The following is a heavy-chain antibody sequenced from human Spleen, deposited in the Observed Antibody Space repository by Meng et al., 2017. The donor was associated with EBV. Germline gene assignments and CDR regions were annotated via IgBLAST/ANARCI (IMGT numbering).Heavy chain of an antibody. J-gene: IGHJ4*02. Sequence: QVQLQESGPGLGKPSQTLSLTCAVSGDSINSGGYYWSWIRQPPGKGLEWIGYIYYSGTTYYNPSLKRRVTISVDTSKNQFSLKLSSVTAADTAVYYCAKFALYGYYYFEYWGQGTLVTVPS. CDR2: IYYSGTT. D-gene: IGHD3-16*02. V-gene: IGHV4-30-4*01. CDR1: GDSINSGGYY. CDR3: AKFALYGYYYFEY.